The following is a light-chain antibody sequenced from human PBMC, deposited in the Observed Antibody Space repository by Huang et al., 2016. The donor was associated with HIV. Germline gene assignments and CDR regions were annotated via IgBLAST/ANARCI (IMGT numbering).Light chain of an antibody. V-gene: IGKV1-39*01. Sequence: DILLTQSPSSLSASFGERVTIPCRASQNFNTYLNCDKQKPGKAPNLLIHSASTLQTGVPSRFSGSGSGTDFTLTINSLQPEDSATYYCQQGYSALITFGQGTRL. CDR2: SAS. CDR1: QNFNTY. CDR3: QQGYSALIT. J-gene: IGKJ5*01.